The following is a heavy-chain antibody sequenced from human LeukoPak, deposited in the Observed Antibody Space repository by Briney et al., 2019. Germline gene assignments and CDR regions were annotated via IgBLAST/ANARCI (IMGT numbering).Heavy chain of an antibody. CDR1: GGTFSSYT. Sequence: GASVKVSCKASGGTFSSYTISWVRQAPGQGLEWMGRIIPILGIANYAQKFQGRVTITADKSTSTAYMELSSLRSEDTAVYYCARALYHYDSSGYSEYYFHYWGQGTLVTVSS. J-gene: IGHJ4*02. D-gene: IGHD3-22*01. CDR3: ARALYHYDSSGYSEYYFHY. V-gene: IGHV1-69*02. CDR2: IIPILGIA.